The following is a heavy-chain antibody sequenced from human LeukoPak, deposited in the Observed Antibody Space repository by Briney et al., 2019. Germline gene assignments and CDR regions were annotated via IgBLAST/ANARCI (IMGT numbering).Heavy chain of an antibody. J-gene: IGHJ4*02. Sequence: GGSLRLSCAASGFTFSSYGMSCVRQAPGKGLEWVSAIIGRWGSTYYADSVKGRFTISRDNPKNTLYLKMNSLRAEATAVYYCAKDRATYYYGSGSYPLWGQGTLVTVSP. CDR3: AKDRATYYYGSGSYPL. V-gene: IGHV3-23*01. CDR2: IIGRWGST. CDR1: GFTFSSYG. D-gene: IGHD3-10*01.